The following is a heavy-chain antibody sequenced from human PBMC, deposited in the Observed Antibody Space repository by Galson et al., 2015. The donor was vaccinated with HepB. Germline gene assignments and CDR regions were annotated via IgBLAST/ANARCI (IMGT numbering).Heavy chain of an antibody. Sequence: CAISGDSVSSNNGAWNWIRQSPSRGLEWLGRTYYRSKWHNDYALSVKSRITINPDTSKNQFSLQLNSVTPEDTAVYYCARELDWYFALWGRGTLVTVSS. CDR1: GDSVSSNNGA. J-gene: IGHJ2*01. CDR3: ARELDWYFAL. V-gene: IGHV6-1*01. CDR2: TYYRSKWHN. D-gene: IGHD6-13*01.